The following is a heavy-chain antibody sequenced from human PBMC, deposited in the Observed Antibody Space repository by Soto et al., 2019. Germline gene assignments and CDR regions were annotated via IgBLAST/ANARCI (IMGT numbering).Heavy chain of an antibody. CDR1: GGSISSYY. J-gene: IGHJ5*02. CDR2: IYYSGST. Sequence: SETLSLTCTVSGGSISSYYWSWIRQPPGKGLEWIGYIYYSGSTNYNPSLKSRVTISVDTSKNQFSLKLSSVTAADTAVYYCASAGTFRYNWFDPWGQGTLVTVSS. V-gene: IGHV4-59*01. D-gene: IGHD6-13*01. CDR3: ASAGTFRYNWFDP.